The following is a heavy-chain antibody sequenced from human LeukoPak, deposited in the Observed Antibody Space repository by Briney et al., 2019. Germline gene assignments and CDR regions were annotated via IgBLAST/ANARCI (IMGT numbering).Heavy chain of an antibody. V-gene: IGHV3-48*02. D-gene: IGHD3-9*01. J-gene: IGHJ4*02. CDR2: IRTTAGGAKYA. CDR1: GFSFTDYP. Sequence: GGSLRLSCATSGFSFTDYPMNWGRQAPGKGLEWISNIRTTAGGAKYAYYADSVKGRVTISRDDGKNTLYLHMNSLRDDDTAVYYCATDQRYAFDYWGQGILVTVSS. CDR3: ATDQRYAFDY.